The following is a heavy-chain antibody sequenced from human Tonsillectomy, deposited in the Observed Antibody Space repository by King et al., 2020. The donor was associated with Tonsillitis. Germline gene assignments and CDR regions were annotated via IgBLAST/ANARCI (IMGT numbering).Heavy chain of an antibody. Sequence: LQLQESGPRLVKPSETLSLTCTVSGGSISSTNYCWGWIRQPPGKGLEWTGSICYSGSTYYNPSLKSRVSISEDTSTNQFSLKLSSVTAADTAVYYCARALGAGIWFDPWGQGTLVTVSS. CDR2: ICYSGST. V-gene: IGHV4-39*07. CDR3: ARALGAGIWFDP. J-gene: IGHJ5*02. CDR1: GGSISSTNYC. D-gene: IGHD3-10*01.